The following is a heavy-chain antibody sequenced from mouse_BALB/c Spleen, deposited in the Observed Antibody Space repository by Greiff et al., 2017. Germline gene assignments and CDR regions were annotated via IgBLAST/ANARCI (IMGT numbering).Heavy chain of an antibody. CDR2: IWSGGST. J-gene: IGHJ3*01. Sequence: QVQLKESGPGLVQPSQSLSITCTVSGFSLTSYGVHWVRQSPGKGLEWLGVIWSGGSTDYNAAFISRLSISKDNSKSQVFFKMNSLQADDTAIYYCARKGIWDGYPFAYWGQGTLVTVSA. CDR3: ARKGIWDGYPFAY. CDR1: GFSLTSYG. D-gene: IGHD2-3*01. V-gene: IGHV2-4-1*01.